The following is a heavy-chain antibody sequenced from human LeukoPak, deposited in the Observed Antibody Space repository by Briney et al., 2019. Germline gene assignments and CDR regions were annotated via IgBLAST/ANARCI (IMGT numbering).Heavy chain of an antibody. CDR2: IGWDGGTT. V-gene: IGHV3-43D*03. D-gene: IGHD3-10*01. Sequence: GGSLRLSCAASGFTFDDYAMHWVRQAPGKRLEWVSLIGWDGGTTYYADSVKGRFTISRDNSKNSLHLQMNSLRAEDTAFYYCAKDLGGRSYYGSPDYWGQGTLVTVSS. CDR1: GFTFDDYA. CDR3: AKDLGGRSYYGSPDY. J-gene: IGHJ4*02.